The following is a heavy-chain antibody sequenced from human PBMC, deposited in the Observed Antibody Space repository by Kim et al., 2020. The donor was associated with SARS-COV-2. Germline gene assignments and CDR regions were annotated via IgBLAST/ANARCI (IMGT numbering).Heavy chain of an antibody. CDR2: GTT. J-gene: IGHJ4*02. D-gene: IGHD4-17*01. V-gene: IGHV3-15*01. CDR3: TTEYGDYTY. Sequence: GTTDCAAPVKGRFTISRDDSENTLYLQMNSLKTEDTAVYYCTTEYGDYTYWGQGTLVTVSS.